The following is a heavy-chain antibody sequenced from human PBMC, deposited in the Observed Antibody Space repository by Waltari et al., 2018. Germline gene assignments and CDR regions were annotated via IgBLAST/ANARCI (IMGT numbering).Heavy chain of an antibody. J-gene: IGHJ4*02. Sequence: QVQLQQWGAGLLKPSEPLSLTCAVYGGSFSGYYWRWIRQPPGKGLEWIGEINHSGSTNYNPSLKSRVTISVDTSKNQFSLKLSSVTAADTAVYYCARGRKDGYNYFDYWGQGTLVTVSS. D-gene: IGHD5-12*01. CDR2: INHSGST. V-gene: IGHV4-34*01. CDR1: GGSFSGYY. CDR3: ARGRKDGYNYFDY.